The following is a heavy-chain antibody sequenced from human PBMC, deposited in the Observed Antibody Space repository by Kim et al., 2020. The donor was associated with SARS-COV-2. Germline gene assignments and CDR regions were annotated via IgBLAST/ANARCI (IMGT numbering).Heavy chain of an antibody. V-gene: IGHV4-59*08. J-gene: IGHJ6*01. D-gene: IGHD3-10*01. CDR1: GGSISSYY. CDR3: ARGSTMVRGGHLLRYGM. Sequence: SETLSLTCTVSGGSISSYYWSWVRKPPGKGLEWDGFIYYSGSTNYNHYPTSRVTISVDTSKNKISLKLNFVTAADTAAYYCARGSTMVRGGHLLRYGM. CDR2: IYYSGST.